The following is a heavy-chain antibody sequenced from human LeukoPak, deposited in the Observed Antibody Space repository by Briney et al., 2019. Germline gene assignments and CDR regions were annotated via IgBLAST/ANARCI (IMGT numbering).Heavy chain of an antibody. CDR3: ARAHSSSWYFDY. CDR1: GYTFTGYY. CDR2: IIPIFGTA. Sequence: ASVKVSCKASGYTFTGYYMHWVRQAPGQRLEWMGGIIPIFGTANYAQKFQGRVTITADKSTSTAYMELSSLRSENTAVYYCARAHSSSWYFDYWGQGTLVTVSS. J-gene: IGHJ4*02. D-gene: IGHD6-13*01. V-gene: IGHV1-69*06.